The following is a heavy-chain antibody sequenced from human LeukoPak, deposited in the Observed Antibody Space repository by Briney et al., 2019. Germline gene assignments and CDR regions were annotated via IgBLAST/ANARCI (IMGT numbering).Heavy chain of an antibody. CDR2: IYYSGST. D-gene: IGHD3-22*01. Sequence: SETLSLTCTVSGGSISSYYWSWIRQPPGKGLEWIGSIYYSGSTYYNPSLKSRVTISVDTSKNQFSLKLSSVTAADTAVYYCARGDYYDSSGYYRGEYYFDYWGQGTLVTVSS. V-gene: IGHV4-59*12. CDR1: GGSISSYY. J-gene: IGHJ4*02. CDR3: ARGDYYDSSGYYRGEYYFDY.